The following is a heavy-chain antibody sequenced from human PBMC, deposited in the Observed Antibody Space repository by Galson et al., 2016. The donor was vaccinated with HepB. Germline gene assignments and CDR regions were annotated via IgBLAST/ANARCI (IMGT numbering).Heavy chain of an antibody. CDR1: GGSVSSSNYY. J-gene: IGHJ5*02. CDR3: AREKTNFFDP. Sequence: SEILSLTCTVSGGSVSSSNYYWSWIRQPPGKGLEWIGYIFYSGNTNHNPSLKSRVTISIDKSKNQFSLKLTSVTAADTAVYYCAREKTNFFDPWGQGTLVTVSS. CDR2: IFYSGNT. D-gene: IGHD2/OR15-2a*01. V-gene: IGHV4-61*01.